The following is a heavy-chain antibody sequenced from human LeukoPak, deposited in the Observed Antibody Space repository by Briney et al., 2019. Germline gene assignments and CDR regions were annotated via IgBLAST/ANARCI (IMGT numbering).Heavy chain of an antibody. J-gene: IGHJ3*02. CDR3: ARVIVGATNAFDI. V-gene: IGHV1-2*02. D-gene: IGHD1-26*01. CDR2: INPNSGGT. CDR1: GYAFTGYY. Sequence: ASVKVSCKASGYAFTGYYMHWVRQAPGQGLEWMGWINPNSGGTNYAQKFQGRVTMTRDTSTSTAYMELSRLRSDDTAVYYCARVIVGATNAFDIWGQGTMVTVSS.